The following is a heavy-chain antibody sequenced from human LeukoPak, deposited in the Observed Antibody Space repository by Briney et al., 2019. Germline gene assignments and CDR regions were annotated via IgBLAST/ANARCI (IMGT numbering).Heavy chain of an antibody. J-gene: IGHJ4*02. D-gene: IGHD6-6*01. CDR1: GGSISSYY. V-gene: IGHV4-4*07. CDR2: IYTSGST. Sequence: SETLSLTCTVSGGSISSYYWSWIRQPAGKGLEWIGRIYTSGSTNYNPSLKSRVTMSVDTSKNQISLKVNSVTAADTAVYYCARESYSSSYLFDFGGQGTLVTVSS. CDR3: ARESYSSSYLFDF.